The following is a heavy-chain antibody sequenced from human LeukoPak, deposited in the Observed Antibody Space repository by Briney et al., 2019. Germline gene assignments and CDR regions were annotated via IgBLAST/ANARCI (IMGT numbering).Heavy chain of an antibody. Sequence: SETLSLTCAVYGGSFSGYYWSWIRQPPGKGLEWIGEINHSGSTNYNPSLKSRVTISVDTSKNQFSLKLSSVTAADTAVYYCARETYYYGSGSSRTRGFDPWGQGTLVTVSS. J-gene: IGHJ5*02. V-gene: IGHV4-34*01. D-gene: IGHD3-10*01. CDR1: GGSFSGYY. CDR3: ARETYYYGSGSSRTRGFDP. CDR2: INHSGST.